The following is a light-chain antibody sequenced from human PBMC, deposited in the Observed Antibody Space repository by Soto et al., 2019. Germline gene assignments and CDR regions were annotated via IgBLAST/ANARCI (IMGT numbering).Light chain of an antibody. CDR3: QTWGTGSWV. CDR1: SGHSTYA. V-gene: IGLV4-69*01. J-gene: IGLJ3*02. Sequence: QLVLTQSPSASASLGASVKLTCTLSSGHSTYAIAWHQQQPEKGPRYLMKLNSDGSHSKGDGIPDRFSGSSSGAECYLTISSLQSEDEADYYCQTWGTGSWVFGGGTKLTVL. CDR2: LNSDGSH.